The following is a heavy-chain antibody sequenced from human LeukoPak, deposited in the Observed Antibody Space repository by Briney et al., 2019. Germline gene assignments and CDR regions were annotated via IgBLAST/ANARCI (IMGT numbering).Heavy chain of an antibody. D-gene: IGHD2-21*01. J-gene: IGHJ5*01. CDR3: VKDPRDTYGTNWFVS. CDR2: ISGTGGAT. Sequence: PGGSLRLFCVASGFSFGNYAMSWVRQAPGKGLQWVSQISGTGGATWYAGFARDRFTISRDNSKKTLYLQMSGLRVEDTAMYYCVKDPRDTYGTNWFVSWGQGTLLIVSS. CDR1: GFSFGNYA. V-gene: IGHV3-23*01.